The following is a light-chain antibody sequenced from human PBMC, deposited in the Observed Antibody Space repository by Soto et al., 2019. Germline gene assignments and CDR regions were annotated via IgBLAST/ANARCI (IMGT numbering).Light chain of an antibody. V-gene: IGKV3-15*01. CDR1: QSVSSN. J-gene: IGKJ1*01. CDR2: GGS. Sequence: EIVMTQSPGTLSVSPGERATLSCRASQSVSSNLAWYQQKPGQAPRLLIYGGSTRATGIPARFSGSGSRTEFTHTISSLQSEDFAVYYCQQYNNWPPTFGQGTKVEIK. CDR3: QQYNNWPPT.